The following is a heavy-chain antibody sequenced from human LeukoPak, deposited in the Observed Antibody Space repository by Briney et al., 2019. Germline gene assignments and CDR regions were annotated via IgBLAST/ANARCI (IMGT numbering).Heavy chain of an antibody. J-gene: IGHJ4*02. Sequence: SETLSLTCTVSGGSISSYYWSWIRQPPGKGLEWIGYIYYSGSTNYNPSLKSRVTISVDTSKNQFSLKLSSVTAADTAVYYCARGEVPGNLAYWGQGTLVTVSS. V-gene: IGHV4-59*01. CDR1: GGSISSYY. D-gene: IGHD1-26*01. CDR3: ARGEVPGNLAY. CDR2: IYYSGST.